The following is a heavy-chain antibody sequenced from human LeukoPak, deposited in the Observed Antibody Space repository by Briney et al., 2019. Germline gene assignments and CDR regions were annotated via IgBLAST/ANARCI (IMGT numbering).Heavy chain of an antibody. CDR2: IHYSGST. Sequence: PSETLSLTCTVSGGSISSYYWSWIRQPPGKGVEWIGDIHYSGSTNYNPSLKSRVTIPVDTSKNQFSLKVESVTAADTAVYYCASSLYGDGYYYQYGMEVWGQGTTVTVSS. J-gene: IGHJ6*02. V-gene: IGHV4-59*01. CDR3: ASSLYGDGYYYQYGMEV. D-gene: IGHD2-21*02. CDR1: GGSISSYY.